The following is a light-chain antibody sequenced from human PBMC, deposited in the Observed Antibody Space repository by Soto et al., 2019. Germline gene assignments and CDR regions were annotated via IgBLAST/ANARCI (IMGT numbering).Light chain of an antibody. V-gene: IGKV3-20*01. CDR3: QQYGSSPTWT. Sequence: EIVLTQSPGTLSLSPGERATLSCRASQSVSSSYLAWYQQKPGQAPRLLIYGASSRATGIPYRFSGSGSGTDFTLTISRLEPEEFAVYYCQQYGSSPTWTFVQGTKVEIK. CDR2: GAS. J-gene: IGKJ1*01. CDR1: QSVSSSY.